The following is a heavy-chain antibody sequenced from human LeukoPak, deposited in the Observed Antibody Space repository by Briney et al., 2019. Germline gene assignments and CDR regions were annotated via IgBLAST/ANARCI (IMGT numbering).Heavy chain of an antibody. CDR1: GGSFRDYY. D-gene: IGHD3-22*01. CDR3: AKAPYLSSGS. J-gene: IGHJ3*01. V-gene: IGHV4-34*01. CDR2: INHSGST. Sequence: SETLSHTCAVYGGSFRDYYWSWIRQPPGKGLEWIGEINHSGSTNYNPSLKSRVTISLDTSKNQFSLKLTSVTAADTAVYYCAKAPYLSSGSWGQGILVAVPS.